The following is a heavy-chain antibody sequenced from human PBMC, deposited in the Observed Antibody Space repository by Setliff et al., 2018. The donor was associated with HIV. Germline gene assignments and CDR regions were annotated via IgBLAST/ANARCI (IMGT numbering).Heavy chain of an antibody. D-gene: IGHD5-12*01. Sequence: PSETLSLTCTVSGGSISSGRNYWSWIRQTAGKGLEWIGRIYTSGSTNYNPSLKSRVTISVDTSKNQVSLKLSSVTAADTAVYYCARSPGVATITIFDYWGQGTRVTVSS. CDR2: IYTSGST. V-gene: IGHV4-61*02. CDR3: ARSPGVATITIFDY. J-gene: IGHJ4*02. CDR1: GGSISSGRNY.